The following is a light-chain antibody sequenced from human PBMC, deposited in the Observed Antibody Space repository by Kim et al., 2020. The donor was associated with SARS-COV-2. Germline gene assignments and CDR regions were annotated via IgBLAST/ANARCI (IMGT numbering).Light chain of an antibody. CDR2: GAS. V-gene: IGKV3-20*01. CDR1: QSVRSSY. Sequence: EIVLTQSPGTLSVSPGERATLSCRASQSVRSSYLAWYQQKAGQAPRLLIYGASNRATGIPARFSGSGSGADFTLTISRLEPEDFAVYYCQQYGTSWTFGQGTKVDIK. J-gene: IGKJ1*01. CDR3: QQYGTSWT.